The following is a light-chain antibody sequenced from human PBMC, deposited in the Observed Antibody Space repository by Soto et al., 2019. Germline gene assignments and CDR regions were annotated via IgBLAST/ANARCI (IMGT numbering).Light chain of an antibody. CDR1: SSDVGGYNY. CDR3: KSRTTRNTLV. CDR2: EVT. Sequence: QSALTQPASVSGSPGQSITISCIGTSSDVGGYNYVSWYQQHPGKAPKLIIYEVTHRPSGVSSRFYGSRSGNTASLTISGLQAEDEADYYCKSRTTRNTLVFGGGTKVTVL. V-gene: IGLV2-14*01. J-gene: IGLJ3*02.